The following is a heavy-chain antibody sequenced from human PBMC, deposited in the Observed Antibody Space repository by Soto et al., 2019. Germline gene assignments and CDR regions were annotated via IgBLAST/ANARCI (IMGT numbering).Heavy chain of an antibody. V-gene: IGHV3-23*01. Sequence: GGSLRLSCGASGFTFSGYAMSWVRQAPGKGLEWVSAISGSGGSTYYADSVKGRFTISRDNSKNTLYLQMNSLRAEDTAVYYCAKVAVAGIYFQHWGQGTLVTVSS. CDR3: AKVAVAGIYFQH. D-gene: IGHD6-19*01. J-gene: IGHJ1*01. CDR1: GFTFSGYA. CDR2: ISGSGGST.